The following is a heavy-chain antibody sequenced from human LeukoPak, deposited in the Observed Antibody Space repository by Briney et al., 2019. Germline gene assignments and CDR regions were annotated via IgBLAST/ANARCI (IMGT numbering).Heavy chain of an antibody. D-gene: IGHD1-26*01. CDR3: ARDGWFSGSSKTLQY. Sequence: SETLSLTCTVSGGSISSGDYYWSWIRQPPGKGLEWIGYIYYSGSTYYNPSLKSRVTISVDTSKNQFSLKLSSVTAADTAVYYCARDGWFSGSSKTLQYWGQGTLVTVSS. V-gene: IGHV4-30-4*08. CDR1: GGSISSGDYY. J-gene: IGHJ4*02. CDR2: IYYSGST.